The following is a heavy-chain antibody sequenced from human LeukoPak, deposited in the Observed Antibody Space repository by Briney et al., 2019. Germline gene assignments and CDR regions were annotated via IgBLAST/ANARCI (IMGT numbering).Heavy chain of an antibody. Sequence: ASVKVSCKASGYTFTSYDINWVRQATGQGLEWMGWMNPNSGNTGYAQKFQGRVTMTRNTSISTAYMELSSLRSEDTAVYYCARGPVLRYFDWLRDYYYYMDVWGKGTTVTISS. CDR1: GYTFTSYD. D-gene: IGHD3-9*01. V-gene: IGHV1-8*01. CDR3: ARGPVLRYFDWLRDYYYYMDV. J-gene: IGHJ6*03. CDR2: MNPNSGNT.